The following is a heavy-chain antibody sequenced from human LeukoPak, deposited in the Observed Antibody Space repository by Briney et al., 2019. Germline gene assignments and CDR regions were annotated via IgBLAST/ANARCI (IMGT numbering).Heavy chain of an antibody. D-gene: IGHD3-9*01. CDR2: ISSSSSYI. CDR3: VRFFDWLSNSDY. Sequence: GGSLLLSCAASGFTFSSYSMNWGRPAPGKGLEWVSSISSSSSYIYYADSVKGRFTISRDNAKNSLYLQMNSLRAEDTAVYYCVRFFDWLSNSDYWGQGTLVTVSS. CDR1: GFTFSSYS. J-gene: IGHJ4*02. V-gene: IGHV3-21*01.